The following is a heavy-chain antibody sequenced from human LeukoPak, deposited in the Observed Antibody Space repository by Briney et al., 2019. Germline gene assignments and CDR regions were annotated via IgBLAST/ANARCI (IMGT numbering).Heavy chain of an antibody. CDR2: IYSGGTT. CDR1: GTTVSSNY. J-gene: IGHJ5*02. V-gene: IGHV3-66*01. D-gene: IGHD3-16*01. Sequence: GGSLRLCCAASGTTVSSNYMNWVRQAPGKGLEWVSVIYSGGTTSYADSVKGRFTISRDNSKNTLYLQMDSLRAEDTAVYYCARAIPFGGWLDPWGQGTLVTVSS. CDR3: ARAIPFGGWLDP.